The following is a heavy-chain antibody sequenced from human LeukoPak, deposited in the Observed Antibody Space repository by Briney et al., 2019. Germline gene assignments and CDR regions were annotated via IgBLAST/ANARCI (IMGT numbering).Heavy chain of an antibody. CDR2: IIPIFGTA. Sequence: GASVKVSCKASGGTFSGYAISWVRQAPGQGLEWMGGIIPIFGTANYAQKFQGRVTITADESTSTAYMELSSLRSEDTAVYYCARGGATMIVVVTEFDPWGQGTLVTVSS. CDR3: ARGGATMIVVVTEFDP. CDR1: GGTFSGYA. D-gene: IGHD3-22*01. V-gene: IGHV1-69*01. J-gene: IGHJ5*02.